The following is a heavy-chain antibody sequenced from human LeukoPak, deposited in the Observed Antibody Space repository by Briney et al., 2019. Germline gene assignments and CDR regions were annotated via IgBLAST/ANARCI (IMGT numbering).Heavy chain of an antibody. CDR3: AGQVVVVAATEKIDP. D-gene: IGHD2-15*01. CDR1: GSTFDDYG. J-gene: IGHJ5*02. V-gene: IGHV3-9*01. CDR2: ISWNSGSI. Sequence: GRSLRLSYPASGSTFDDYGMRCVRQAPGKGLEWVSGISWNSGSIGYADSVKGRFTSSRDNAKNSRYLQMNSLRAEDTALYYCAGQVVVVAATEKIDPSGHGTLVTVSS.